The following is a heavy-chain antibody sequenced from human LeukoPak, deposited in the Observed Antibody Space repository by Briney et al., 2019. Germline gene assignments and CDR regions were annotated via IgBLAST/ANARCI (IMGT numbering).Heavy chain of an antibody. J-gene: IGHJ3*02. Sequence: GGSLRLSCAASGFTVSSNYMSWVRQAPGKGLEWVSVIYSGGSTYYADSVKGRFTISRDNSKNTLYLQMNSLRAEDTAVYYCAKETPLVFDAFDIWGQGTMVTVSS. D-gene: IGHD2-8*01. CDR1: GFTVSSNY. V-gene: IGHV3-53*01. CDR3: AKETPLVFDAFDI. CDR2: IYSGGST.